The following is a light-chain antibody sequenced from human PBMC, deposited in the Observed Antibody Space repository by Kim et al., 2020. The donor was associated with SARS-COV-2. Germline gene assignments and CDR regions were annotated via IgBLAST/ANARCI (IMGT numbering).Light chain of an antibody. Sequence: ELTQPPSASGTPGQRVTISCSGSSSNIGSNTVNWYQQLPGTAPKLLIYSNNQRPSGVPDRFSGSKSGTSVSLAISGLQSEDEADYYCAAWDDSLNSYVFGTGTKVTVL. CDR3: AAWDDSLNSYV. CDR2: SNN. J-gene: IGLJ1*01. V-gene: IGLV1-44*01. CDR1: SSNIGSNT.